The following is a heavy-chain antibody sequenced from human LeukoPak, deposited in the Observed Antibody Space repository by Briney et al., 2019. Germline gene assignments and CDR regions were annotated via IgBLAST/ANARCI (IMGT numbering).Heavy chain of an antibody. CDR3: ARAGYYYDSSGYNY. V-gene: IGHV3-23*01. CDR1: GFTFSSYA. Sequence: PGGSLRLSCAASGFTFSSYAMSWVRQAPGKGLEWVSAISGSGGSTYYADSVKGRFTISRDNSKNTLYLQMSSLRAEDTAVYYCARAGYYYDSSGYNYWGQGTLVTVSS. D-gene: IGHD3-22*01. CDR2: ISGSGGST. J-gene: IGHJ4*02.